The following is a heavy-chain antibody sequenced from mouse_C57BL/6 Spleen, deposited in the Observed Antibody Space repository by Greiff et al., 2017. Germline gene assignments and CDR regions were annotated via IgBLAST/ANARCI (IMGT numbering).Heavy chain of an antibody. J-gene: IGHJ4*01. V-gene: IGHV3-6*01. CDR2: ISYDGSN. CDR1: GYSITSGYY. D-gene: IGHD1-1*01. CDR3: ASGALYYYAMDY. Sequence: DVQLVESGPSLVKPSQSLSLTCSVTGYSITSGYYWNWIRQFPGNKLEWMGYISYDGSNNYNPSLKNRISITRDTSKNQFFLKLNSVTTEDTATYYCASGALYYYAMDYWGQGTSVTVSS.